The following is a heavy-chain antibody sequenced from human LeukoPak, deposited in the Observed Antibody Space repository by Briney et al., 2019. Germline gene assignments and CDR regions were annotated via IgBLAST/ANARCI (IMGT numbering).Heavy chain of an antibody. CDR2: INPNSGDT. CDR1: GYTFIVHY. J-gene: IGHJ4*02. Sequence: GASVKVSCKASGYTFIVHYMHWARQAPGQGLEWMGWINPNSGDTNSAQKFQGRVTLTRDTSVSTVYMELSRLRPDDTAVYYCAREGWDQRDTAAFDYWGQGTLVTVSS. CDR3: AREGWDQRDTAAFDY. V-gene: IGHV1-2*02. D-gene: IGHD6-19*01.